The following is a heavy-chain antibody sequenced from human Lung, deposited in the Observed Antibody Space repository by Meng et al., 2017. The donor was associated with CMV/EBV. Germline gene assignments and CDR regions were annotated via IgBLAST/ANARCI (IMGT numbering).Heavy chain of an antibody. CDR2: ISSSSSYI. CDR3: ARDAEQLVRGGGVDV. D-gene: IGHD6-6*01. V-gene: IGHV3-21*01. CDR1: GFNFSSYS. J-gene: IGHJ6*02. Sequence: ESXKISXAASGFNFSSYSTNWVRQAPGKGLEWVSSISSSSSYIYYADSVKGRFTISRDNAKNSLYLQMNSLRAEDTAVYYCARDAEQLVRGGGVDVWGQGXTVTVSS.